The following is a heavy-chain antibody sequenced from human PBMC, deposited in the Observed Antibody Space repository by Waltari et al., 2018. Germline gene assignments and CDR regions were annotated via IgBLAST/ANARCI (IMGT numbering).Heavy chain of an antibody. CDR1: GFTFSSYG. J-gene: IGHJ3*02. CDR3: ARLLPKYSSSWYSAFDI. V-gene: IGHV3-30*02. Sequence: QVQLVESGGGVVQPGGSLRLSCAASGFTFSSYGMHWVRQAPGKGLEWVAFIRYDGSNKYYADSVKGRFTISRDNSKNTLYLQMNSLRAEDTAVYYCARLLPKYSSSWYSAFDIWGQGTMVTVSS. CDR2: IRYDGSNK. D-gene: IGHD6-13*01.